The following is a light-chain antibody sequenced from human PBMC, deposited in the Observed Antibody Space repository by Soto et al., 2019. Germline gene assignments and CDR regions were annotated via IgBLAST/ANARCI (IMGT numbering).Light chain of an antibody. J-gene: IGKJ1*01. CDR1: QSVSSN. V-gene: IGKV3-20*01. CDR3: QQYGNSRGT. CDR2: GAS. Sequence: EIVITHSPATLSLSPVERATLSRRASQSVSSNLAWYQQKPGRAPRLLIYGASSRATGIPDRFSGSGSGTDFTLTISGLEPEDFAVYYCQQYGNSRGTFGQGTKVDIK.